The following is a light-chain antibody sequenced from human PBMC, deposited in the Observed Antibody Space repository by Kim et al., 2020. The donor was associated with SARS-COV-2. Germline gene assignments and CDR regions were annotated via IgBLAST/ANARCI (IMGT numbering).Light chain of an antibody. CDR1: QSISSY. CDR3: QQSYSTPYT. J-gene: IGKJ2*01. Sequence: SVGDRVTITCRASQSISSYLNWYQQKPVKAPKLLIYAASSLQSGVPSRFSGSGSGTDFTLTISSLQPEDFATYYCQQSYSTPYTFGQGTKLEIK. CDR2: AAS. V-gene: IGKV1-39*01.